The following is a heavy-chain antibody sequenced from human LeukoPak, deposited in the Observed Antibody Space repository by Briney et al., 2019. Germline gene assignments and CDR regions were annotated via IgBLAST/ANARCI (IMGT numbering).Heavy chain of an antibody. CDR2: ISYDGSNK. CDR1: GFTFSGYA. CDR3: ASAWLLTYFDY. D-gene: IGHD5-24*01. V-gene: IGHV3-30-3*01. J-gene: IGHJ4*02. Sequence: GRSLRLSCAASGFTFSGYAMHWVRQAPGKGLEWVAVISYDGSNKYYADSVKGRFTISRDNSKNTLYLQMNSLRAEDTAVYYCASAWLLTYFDYWGQGTLVTVSS.